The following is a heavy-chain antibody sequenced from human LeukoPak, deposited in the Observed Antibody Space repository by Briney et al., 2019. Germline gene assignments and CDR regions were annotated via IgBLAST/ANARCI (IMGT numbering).Heavy chain of an antibody. V-gene: IGHV4-4*02. D-gene: IGHD2-21*02. CDR2: IYHSGST. Sequence: KTAESYALEPTLSRKSVSNGNRGDRVRHRPVKRMEWIGEIYHSGSTNYNPSLKSRVTISVDKSKNQFSLKLSSVTAADTAVYYCARGAGDAYCGGDCYSNWFDPWGQGTLVTVSS. J-gene: IGHJ5*02. CDR1: RKSVSNGNR. CDR3: ARGAGDAYCGGDCYSNWFDP.